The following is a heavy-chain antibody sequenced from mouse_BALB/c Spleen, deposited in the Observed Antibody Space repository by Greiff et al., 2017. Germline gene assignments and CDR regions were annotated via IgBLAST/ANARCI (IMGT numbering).Heavy chain of an antibody. CDR3: VRDRMDY. J-gene: IGHJ4*01. CDR1: GFSLTSYD. CDR2: IWTGGGT. V-gene: IGHV2-9-2*01. Sequence: VQLVESGPGLVAPSQSLSITCTVSGFSLTSYDISWIRQPPGKGLEWLGVIWTGGGTNYNSAFMSRLSISKDNSKSQVFLKMNSLQTDDTAIYYCVRDRMDYWGQGTSVTVSS.